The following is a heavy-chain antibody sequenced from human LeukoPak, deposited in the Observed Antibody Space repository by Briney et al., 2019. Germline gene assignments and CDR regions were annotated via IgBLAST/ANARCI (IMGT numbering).Heavy chain of an antibody. J-gene: IGHJ4*02. CDR1: GFTFSSYS. CDR2: ISSSSSYI. D-gene: IGHD3-10*01. Sequence: GGSLRLSCAAPGFTFSSYSMNWVRQAPGKGLEWVSSISSSSSYIYYADSVKGRFTISRDNAKNSLYLQMNSLRAEDTAVYYCARGGITMVQGVIIGRGQGTLVTVSS. CDR3: ARGGITMVQGVIIG. V-gene: IGHV3-21*01.